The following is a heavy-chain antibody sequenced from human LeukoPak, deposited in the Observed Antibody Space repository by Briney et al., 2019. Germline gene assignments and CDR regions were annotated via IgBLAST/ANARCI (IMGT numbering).Heavy chain of an antibody. CDR3: EVPLWFGELTVDY. Sequence: GGSLRLSCAASGFSFSSYGMHWVRQAPGKGLEWVAFIRYDGSNKYYADSVKGRFTISRDNSKNTLYLQMNSLRAEDTAVYYCEVPLWFGELTVDYWGQGTLVTVSS. V-gene: IGHV3-30*02. CDR2: IRYDGSNK. CDR1: GFSFSSYG. J-gene: IGHJ4*02. D-gene: IGHD3-10*01.